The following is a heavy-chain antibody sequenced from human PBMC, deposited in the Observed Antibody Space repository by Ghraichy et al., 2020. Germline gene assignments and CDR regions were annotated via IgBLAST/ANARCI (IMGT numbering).Heavy chain of an antibody. J-gene: IGHJ4*02. CDR3: ARTAFCGSNCHYYFDF. Sequence: GGSLRLSCEASVFTFSTYWMHWVRQAPGKGLEWVSRINPAGTSTNYADSVKGRFTISRDNARNMLSLQLNSLRAEDTAVYFCARTAFCGSNCHYYFDFWGQGTLVTGSS. CDR2: INPAGTST. V-gene: IGHV3-74*01. D-gene: IGHD2-21*01. CDR1: VFTFSTYW.